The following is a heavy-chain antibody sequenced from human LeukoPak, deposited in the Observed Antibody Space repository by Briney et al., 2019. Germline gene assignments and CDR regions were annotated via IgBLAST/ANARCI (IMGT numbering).Heavy chain of an antibody. J-gene: IGHJ3*02. CDR2: IYYSGST. V-gene: IGHV4-39*01. CDR3: ARLGTVVDAFDI. Sequence: PSETLSLTCTVSGGSISSYYWGWIRQPPGKGLEWIGSIYYSGSTYYNPSLKSRVTISVDTSKNQFSLKLSSVTAADTAVYYCARLGTVVDAFDIWGQGTMVTVSS. CDR1: GGSISSYY. D-gene: IGHD1-26*01.